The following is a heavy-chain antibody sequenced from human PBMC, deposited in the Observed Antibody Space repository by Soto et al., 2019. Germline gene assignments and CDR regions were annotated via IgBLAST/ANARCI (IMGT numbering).Heavy chain of an antibody. Sequence: EVQLVESGGGVVQPGGSLRLSCAASGFTFFAYWIHWVRHVPGKGLVWVSRINSDGSHTSYADSVRGRFTISRDNSTSTVYLPMNSPPAEDMAVYYCANDGVCGDYAGENWFDSWGQGSLVTVSS. CDR2: INSDGSHT. CDR3: ANDGVCGDYAGENWFDS. D-gene: IGHD4-17*01. CDR1: GFTFFAYW. J-gene: IGHJ5*01. V-gene: IGHV3-74*01.